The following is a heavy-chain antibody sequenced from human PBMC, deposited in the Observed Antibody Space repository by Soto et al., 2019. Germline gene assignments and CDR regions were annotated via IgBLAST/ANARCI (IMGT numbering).Heavy chain of an antibody. J-gene: IGHJ5*02. CDR1: QYTFTSYD. CDR2: IRTGSGAT. Sequence: ASVKVSCKGSQYTFTSYDIYWVRQAPGQGLEWMGWIRTGSGATEYAQNFQGRVTMTRDTSIKPAYMELHNLVSDDTAVYYCARRSATYLNEIIYDPWGQGTLVTVSS. D-gene: IGHD3-3*01. CDR3: ARRSATYLNEIIYDP. V-gene: IGHV1-2*02.